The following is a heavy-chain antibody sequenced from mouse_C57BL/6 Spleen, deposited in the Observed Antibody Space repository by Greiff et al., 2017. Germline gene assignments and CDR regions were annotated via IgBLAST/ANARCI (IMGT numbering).Heavy chain of an antibody. CDR3: ARAYSNYGYFDY. Sequence: EVHLVESGGGLVKPGGSLKLSCAASGFTFSSYAMSWVRQTPEKRLEWVATISDGGSYTYYPDNVKGRFTISRDNAKNNLYLQMSHLKSEDTAMYYCARAYSNYGYFDYWGQGTTLTVSS. V-gene: IGHV5-4*01. CDR1: GFTFSSYA. D-gene: IGHD2-5*01. J-gene: IGHJ2*01. CDR2: ISDGGSYT.